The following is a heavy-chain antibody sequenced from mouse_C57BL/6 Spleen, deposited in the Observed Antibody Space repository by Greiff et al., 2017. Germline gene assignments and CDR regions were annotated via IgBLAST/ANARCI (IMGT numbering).Heavy chain of an antibody. CDR1: GYTFTSYW. D-gene: IGHD1-1*01. CDR2: INPGNSDT. CDR3: TRDYYGSSGFDY. V-gene: IGHV1-5*01. Sequence: VQLQQSGTVLARPGASVKMSCKTSGYTFTSYWMHWVKQRPGQGLEWIGAINPGNSDTSYNQKFKGKATLTAVTSASTAYMKLSSLTNEDSAVYYCTRDYYGSSGFDYWGQGTTLTVSS. J-gene: IGHJ2*01.